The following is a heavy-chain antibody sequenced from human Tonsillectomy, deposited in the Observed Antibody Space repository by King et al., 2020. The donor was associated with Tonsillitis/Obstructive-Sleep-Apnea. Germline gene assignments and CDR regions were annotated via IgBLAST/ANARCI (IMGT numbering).Heavy chain of an antibody. V-gene: IGHV5-51*01. CDR2: IFPGDSDT. Sequence: VQLGESGAEVKKPGESLKISCKGSGYSFNSYWIGWVRQMPGKGLEWIGIIFPGDSDTRYSPSFKGQVTFSVDKSISTAYLQWSSLKASDTAMYYCAMGRYCTNGICYAYFDYWGQGTLVTVSS. D-gene: IGHD2-8*01. CDR1: GYSFNSYW. J-gene: IGHJ4*02. CDR3: AMGRYCTNGICYAYFDY.